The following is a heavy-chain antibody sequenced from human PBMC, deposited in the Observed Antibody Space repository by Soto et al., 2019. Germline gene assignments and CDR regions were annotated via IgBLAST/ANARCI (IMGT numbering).Heavy chain of an antibody. V-gene: IGHV3-21*01. CDR2: ISSSSSYI. Sequence: KAGGSLRLSCAASGFTFSSYSMNWVRQAPGKGLEWVSSISSSSSYIYYADSVKGRFTISRDNAKNSLYLQMNSLRAEDTAVYYCARDICGGDCYSGRLDAFDIWGQGTMVTVSS. CDR3: ARDICGGDCYSGRLDAFDI. D-gene: IGHD2-21*02. J-gene: IGHJ3*02. CDR1: GFTFSSYS.